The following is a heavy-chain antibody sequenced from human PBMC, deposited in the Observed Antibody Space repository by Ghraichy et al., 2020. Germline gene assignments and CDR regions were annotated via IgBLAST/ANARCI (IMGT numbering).Heavy chain of an antibody. J-gene: IGHJ6*02. Sequence: GSLRLSCVGSGFTFSGYSMNWVRQSPGKGLEWVSYITSSGRNIFYADSVKGRFTTSRDNGQNSLYLQMNSLRDEDTAVYYCARGSRVVRFYYYDGMDVWGQGTTVTVSS. CDR1: GFTFSGYS. V-gene: IGHV3-48*02. CDR3: ARGSRVVRFYYYDGMDV. D-gene: IGHD4-23*01. CDR2: ITSSGRNI.